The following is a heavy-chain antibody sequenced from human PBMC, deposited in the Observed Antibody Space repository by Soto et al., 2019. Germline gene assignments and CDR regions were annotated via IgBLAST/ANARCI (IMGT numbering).Heavy chain of an antibody. CDR2: INHSGST. CDR3: ARVGGARYCSSTSCYRVYYYGMDV. Sequence: SETLSLTCAVYGGSFSGYYWSWIRQPPGKGLEWIGEINHSGSTNYNPSLKSRVTISVDTSKNQFSLKLSSVTAADTAVYYCARVGGARYCSSTSCYRVYYYGMDVWGPGTTVTVSS. V-gene: IGHV4-34*01. J-gene: IGHJ6*02. CDR1: GGSFSGYY. D-gene: IGHD2-2*02.